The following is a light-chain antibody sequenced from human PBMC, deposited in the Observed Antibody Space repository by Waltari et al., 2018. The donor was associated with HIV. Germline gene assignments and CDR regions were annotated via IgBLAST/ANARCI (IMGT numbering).Light chain of an antibody. CDR1: NIGSKN. J-gene: IGLJ2*01. CDR3: QVWDSSTVV. CDR2: RDS. Sequence: SYELTQPLSVSVALGQTARITCGGNNIGSKNVHWYQQKPGQAPVLVIYRDSNRPSGIPERFSGSNSGNTATLTISRAQAGDEADCSCQVWDSSTVVFGGGTKLTVL. V-gene: IGLV3-9*01.